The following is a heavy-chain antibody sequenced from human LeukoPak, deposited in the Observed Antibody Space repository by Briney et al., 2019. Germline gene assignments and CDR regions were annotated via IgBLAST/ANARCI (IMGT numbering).Heavy chain of an antibody. CDR3: AREYGGSYYFDY. J-gene: IGHJ4*02. V-gene: IGHV3-30*01. CDR1: GFTFSSYA. Sequence: GGSLRLSCAASGFTFSSYAMHWVRQAPGKGLEWVAVISYDGSNKYYADSVKGRFTISRDNSKNTLYLQVNSLRAEDTAVYYCAREYGGSYYFDYWGQGTLVTVSS. CDR2: ISYDGSNK. D-gene: IGHD1-26*01.